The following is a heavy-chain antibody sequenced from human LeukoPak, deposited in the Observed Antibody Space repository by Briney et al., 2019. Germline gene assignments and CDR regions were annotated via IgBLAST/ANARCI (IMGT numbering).Heavy chain of an antibody. CDR3: TKPAAPCGDCNLYYFDY. CDR2: IRSKANSYAT. V-gene: IGHV3-73*01. CDR1: GFTFSGSA. Sequence: VGSLRLSCAASGFTFSGSAMHWVRQASGKGLEWVGRIRSKANSYATAYAASVKGRFTISRDDSKNTAYLQMNSLKTEDTAVYYCTKPAAPCGDCNLYYFDYWGQGTLVTVSS. J-gene: IGHJ4*02. D-gene: IGHD2-21*02.